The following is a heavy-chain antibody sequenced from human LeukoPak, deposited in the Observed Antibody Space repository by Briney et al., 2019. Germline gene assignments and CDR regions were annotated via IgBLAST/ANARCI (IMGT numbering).Heavy chain of an antibody. CDR1: GFTFSTYA. CDR3: ARVVGRYYKIDY. Sequence: GSLRLSCAASGFTFSTYALSWVRQAPGKGLEWIGEINHSGTTNYKSSLTSRATMSVDTSKNQFSLRLSSVTAADTAVYYCARVVGRYYKIDYWGQGTPVTVSS. V-gene: IGHV4-34*01. J-gene: IGHJ4*02. D-gene: IGHD1-26*01. CDR2: INHSGTT.